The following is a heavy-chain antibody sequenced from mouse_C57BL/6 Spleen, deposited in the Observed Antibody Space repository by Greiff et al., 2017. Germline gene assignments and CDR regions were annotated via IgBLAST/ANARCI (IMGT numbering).Heavy chain of an antibody. CDR1: GYTFTDYY. CDR2: IYPGSGNT. Sequence: QVQLKESGAELVRPGASVKLSCKASGYTFTDYYINWVKQRPGQGLEWIARIYPGSGNTYYNEKFKGKATLTAEKSSSTAYMQLSSLTSEDSAVYFCERGNSDDVYFDVWGTGTTVTVSS. J-gene: IGHJ1*03. D-gene: IGHD2-12*01. CDR3: ERGNSDDVYFDV. V-gene: IGHV1-76*01.